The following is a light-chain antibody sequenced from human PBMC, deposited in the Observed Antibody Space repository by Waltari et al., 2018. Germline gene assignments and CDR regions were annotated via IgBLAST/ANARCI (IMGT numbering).Light chain of an antibody. CDR1: HIETKS. V-gene: IGLV3-21*04. J-gene: IGLJ3*02. CDR2: YDT. Sequence: YVVPQPPSVSVAPGKTATLTCGGQHIETKSVHWYQQKSGQAPVLVMFYDTDRPPGIPARFSGSNSGNTATLTISWVEAGDEADYHCQVWDDTTNSGVFGGGTRLTVL. CDR3: QVWDDTTNSGV.